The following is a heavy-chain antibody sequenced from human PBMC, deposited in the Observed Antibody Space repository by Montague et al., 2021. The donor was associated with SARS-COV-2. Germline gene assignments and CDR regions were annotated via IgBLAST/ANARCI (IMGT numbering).Heavy chain of an antibody. Sequence: SLRLSCAASGFTFSNYAMSWVRQAPGKGLEWVSVIYSGGSSTYYADSVKGRFTISRDNSENTLYLQMNSLRAEDTAVYYCAKDPHYDFWSGYYFDYWGQGTRVTVSS. CDR3: AKDPHYDFWSGYYFDY. D-gene: IGHD3-3*01. CDR2: IYSGGSST. CDR1: GFTFSNYA. J-gene: IGHJ4*02. V-gene: IGHV3-23*03.